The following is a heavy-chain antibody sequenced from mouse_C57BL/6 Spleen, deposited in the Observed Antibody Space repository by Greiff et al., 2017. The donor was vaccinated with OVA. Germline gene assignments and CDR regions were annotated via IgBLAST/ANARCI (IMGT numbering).Heavy chain of an antibody. CDR3: ARSYYDYPWFAY. Sequence: VQLQQSGPELVKPGASVKMSCKASGYTFTDYNMHWVKQSHGKSLEWIGYINPNNGGTSSNQKFKGKATLTVNKSSSTAYMELRSLTSEDSAVYYCARSYYDYPWFAYWGQGTLVTVSA. CDR1: GYTFTDYN. CDR2: INPNNGGT. D-gene: IGHD2-4*01. V-gene: IGHV1-22*01. J-gene: IGHJ3*01.